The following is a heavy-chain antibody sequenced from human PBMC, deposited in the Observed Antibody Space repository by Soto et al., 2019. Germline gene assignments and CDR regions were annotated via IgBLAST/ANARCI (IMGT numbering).Heavy chain of an antibody. J-gene: IGHJ6*02. CDR3: ARDDEYSGNGMDV. Sequence: QVQLVESGGGVVQPGRSLRLSCAASEFTFSNYGMHWVRQAPGKGLEWVAVILNDGSNRYHADSVKDQFTISRDNSKNTPYFQMNSLRAEDTAVYYCARDDEYSGNGMDVWGQATTVTVS. V-gene: IGHV3-33*01. CDR2: ILNDGSNR. D-gene: IGHD3-10*01. CDR1: EFTFSNYG.